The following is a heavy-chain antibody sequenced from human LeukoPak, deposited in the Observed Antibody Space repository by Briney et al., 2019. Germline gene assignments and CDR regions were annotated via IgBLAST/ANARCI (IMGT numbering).Heavy chain of an antibody. CDR1: GFTFSSFG. J-gene: IGHJ4*02. CDR3: AKDEGSSWYEKGDY. D-gene: IGHD6-13*01. V-gene: IGHV3-30*18. Sequence: PGGSLRLSCAASGFTFSSFGMHWVRQAPGKGLEGLAVISYDGTYKFYVDSVQGRFTISRDNSRNTLYLQMNSLRAEDTAVYYCAKDEGSSWYEKGDYWGQGTLVTVSS. CDR2: ISYDGTYK.